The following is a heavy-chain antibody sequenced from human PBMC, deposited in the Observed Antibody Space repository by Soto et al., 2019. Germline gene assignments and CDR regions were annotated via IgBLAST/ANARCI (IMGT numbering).Heavy chain of an antibody. J-gene: IGHJ4*02. CDR1: GFIFGDYA. D-gene: IGHD3-16*01. Sequence: EVQLVESGGGLVQPGRSLRLSCTASGFIFGDYALSWVRQAPGKGLEWVGFITRKDYAGRPETAPSGKDRFVISRDDSKSIAYLEMNSLKIEDTGVYYCARDGGGVFLPALDFLGQGIQFTVSS. CDR2: ITRKDYAGRP. V-gene: IGHV3-49*04. CDR3: ARDGGGVFLPALDF.